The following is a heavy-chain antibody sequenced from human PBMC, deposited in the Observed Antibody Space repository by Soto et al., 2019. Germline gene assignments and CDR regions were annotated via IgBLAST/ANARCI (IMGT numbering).Heavy chain of an antibody. CDR1: GGSISSGDYY. V-gene: IGHV4-30-4*01. D-gene: IGHD3-22*01. J-gene: IGHJ5*02. CDR3: ARGVSPKYYYDSSGYWGNWFDP. Sequence: LSLTCTVSGGSISSGDYYWSWIRQPPGKGLEWIGYIYYSGSTYYNPSLKSRVTISVDTSKNQFSLKLSSVTAADTAVYYCARGVSPKYYYDSSGYWGNWFDPWGQGTLVTVSS. CDR2: IYYSGST.